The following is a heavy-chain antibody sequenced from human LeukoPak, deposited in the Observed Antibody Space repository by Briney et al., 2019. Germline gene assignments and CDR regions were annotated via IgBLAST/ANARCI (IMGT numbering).Heavy chain of an antibody. CDR1: GYTFSSYA. V-gene: IGHV3-23*01. CDR3: AKVRVVAAIADIWWFDP. CDR2: ISGSGGST. Sequence: GGSLRLSCAASGYTFSSYAMSWVRQAPGKGLEWVSAISGSGGSTYYADSVKGRFTISRDNSKNTLYLQMNSLKAEDKAVYYCAKVRVVAAIADIWWFDPWGQGTLVTVSS. D-gene: IGHD2-15*01. J-gene: IGHJ5*02.